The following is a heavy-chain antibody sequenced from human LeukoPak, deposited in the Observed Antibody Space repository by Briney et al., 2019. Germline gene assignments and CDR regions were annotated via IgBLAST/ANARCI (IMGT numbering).Heavy chain of an antibody. CDR3: ARYSGSYFDY. Sequence: SETLSLTCTVSGGSISSSSHYWAWIRQPPGKGLEWLATISESGTTYYNPSLKSRVTIPADTSKNQFSLKLGSVTAADTAVFYCARYSGSYFDYWGQGTLVTVSS. CDR2: ISESGTT. CDR1: GGSISSSSHY. J-gene: IGHJ4*02. D-gene: IGHD3-10*01. V-gene: IGHV4-39*01.